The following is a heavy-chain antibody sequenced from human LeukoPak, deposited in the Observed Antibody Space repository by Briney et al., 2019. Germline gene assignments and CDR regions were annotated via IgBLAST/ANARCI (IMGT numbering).Heavy chain of an antibody. Sequence: GGSLRLSCAASGFTFSSYSMNWVRQAPGKGLEWVSSISSSSSYIYYADSVKGRFTISRGNAKNSLYLQMNSLRAEDTAVYYCARGSLPYNWNYGSAFDIWGQGTMVTVSS. V-gene: IGHV3-21*01. J-gene: IGHJ3*02. CDR2: ISSSSSYI. CDR3: ARGSLPYNWNYGSAFDI. CDR1: GFTFSSYS. D-gene: IGHD1-7*01.